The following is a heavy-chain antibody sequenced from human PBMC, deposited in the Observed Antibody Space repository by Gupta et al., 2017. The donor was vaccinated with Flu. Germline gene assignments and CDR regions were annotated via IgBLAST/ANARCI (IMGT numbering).Heavy chain of an antibody. CDR1: GFTFSSYW. V-gene: IGHV3-74*01. Sequence: EVQLVESGGDLVKPGGSLRLSCAASGFTFSSYWMHWVRQAPGKGLVWVSRINSDGSSTSYADSVKGRFTISRDNAKNTLYLQMNSLRAEDTAVYFGGTIDAHAFDIWGQGTMVTVSS. J-gene: IGHJ3*02. D-gene: IGHD3-9*01. CDR2: INSDGSST. CDR3: GTIDAHAFDI.